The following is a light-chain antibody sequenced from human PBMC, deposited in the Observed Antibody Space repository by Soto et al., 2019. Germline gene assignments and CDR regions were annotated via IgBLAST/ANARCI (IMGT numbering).Light chain of an antibody. CDR1: SSNIGSNT. Sequence: QSVLTQPPSASGTPGQRVTISCSGSSSNIGSNTVNWYQQLPGTAPKLLIYNNNQRPSGVPDRFSGSKSGTSASLAISGLQSEDEADYYCAAWDDSMNGLVFGTGTTLTVL. CDR3: AAWDDSMNGLV. CDR2: NNN. J-gene: IGLJ1*01. V-gene: IGLV1-44*01.